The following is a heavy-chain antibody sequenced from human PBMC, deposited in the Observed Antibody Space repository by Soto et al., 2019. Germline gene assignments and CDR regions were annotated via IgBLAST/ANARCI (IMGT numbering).Heavy chain of an antibody. CDR2: ISAYNGNT. J-gene: IGHJ6*04. CDR1: GYTFTSYG. V-gene: IGHV1-18*01. Sequence: ASVKVSCKASGYTFTSYGISWVRQAPGQGLEWMGWISAYNGNTNYAQKPQGRVTMTTDTSTSTAYMELRSLRSDDTAVYYCARRYCSSTSFPPPCHLDVWGKGTTVTVSS. D-gene: IGHD2-2*01. CDR3: ARRYCSSTSFPPPCHLDV.